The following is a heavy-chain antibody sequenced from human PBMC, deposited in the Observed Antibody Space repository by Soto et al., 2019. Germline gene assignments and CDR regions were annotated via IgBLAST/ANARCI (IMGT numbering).Heavy chain of an antibody. CDR2: IYDSGST. Sequence: QLQLRESGPGLVKPSETLSLTCTVSGGSISGDVGGLYYWSWIRQPPGKGMEWIGYIYDSGSTYYNPSLKSRVTISVDTSKNQFSLRLSSVTAADTAVYYCAREVIPLTTDWYFDLWGRGTLVTVSS. J-gene: IGHJ2*01. CDR1: GGSISGDVGGLYY. CDR3: AREVIPLTTDWYFDL. V-gene: IGHV4-30-4*01. D-gene: IGHD4-17*01.